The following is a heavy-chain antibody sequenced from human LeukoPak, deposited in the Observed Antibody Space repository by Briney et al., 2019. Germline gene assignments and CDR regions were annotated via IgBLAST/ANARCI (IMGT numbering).Heavy chain of an antibody. J-gene: IGHJ4*02. V-gene: IGHV4-34*01. CDR3: ARRRIVATIDY. D-gene: IGHD5-12*01. CDR2: INHSGST. CDR1: GGPFSGYY. Sequence: SETLSLTCAVYGGPFSGYYWSWIRQPPGKGLEWIGEINHSGSTNYNPSLKSRVTISVDTSKNQFSLKLSSVTAADTAVYYCARRRIVATIDYWGQGTLVTVSS.